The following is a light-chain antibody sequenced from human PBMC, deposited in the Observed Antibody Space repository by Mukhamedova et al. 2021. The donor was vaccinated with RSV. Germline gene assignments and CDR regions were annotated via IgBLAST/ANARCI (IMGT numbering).Light chain of an antibody. V-gene: IGKV1-5*03. CDR2: KAS. J-gene: IGKJ1*01. CDR3: QQYSSYST. Sequence: WYQRRVHGKAPKLLIYKASTLESGVPSRFSGSGSGTEFTLTISSLQPDDFATYYCQQYSSYSTFGQGTEVEIK.